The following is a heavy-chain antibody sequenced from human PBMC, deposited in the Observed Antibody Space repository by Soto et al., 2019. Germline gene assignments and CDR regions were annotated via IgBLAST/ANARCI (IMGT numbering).Heavy chain of an antibody. Sequence: PGGSLRLSCAASGFTFSSYGMHWVRQAPGKGLEWVAVISYDGSNKYYADSVKGRFTISRDNSKNTLYLQMNSLRAEDTAVYYCAKGIYSNYAYGMDVWGQGTTVTVSS. CDR1: GFTFSSYG. CDR2: ISYDGSNK. D-gene: IGHD4-4*01. V-gene: IGHV3-30*18. CDR3: AKGIYSNYAYGMDV. J-gene: IGHJ6*02.